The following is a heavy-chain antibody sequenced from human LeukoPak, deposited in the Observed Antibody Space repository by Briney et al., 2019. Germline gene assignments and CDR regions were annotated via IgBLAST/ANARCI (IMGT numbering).Heavy chain of an antibody. D-gene: IGHD2-2*02. CDR3: AREIVVVPAAILEDYYYYYYMDV. CDR2: IYYSGST. V-gene: IGHV4-59*01. J-gene: IGHJ6*03. Sequence: SETLSLTCTVSGGSISSYYWSWIRQPPGKGLEWIGYIYYSGSTNYNPSLKSRVTISVDTSKNQFSLKLSSVTAADTAVYYCAREIVVVPAAILEDYYYYYYMDVWGKGTTVTVSS. CDR1: GGSISSYY.